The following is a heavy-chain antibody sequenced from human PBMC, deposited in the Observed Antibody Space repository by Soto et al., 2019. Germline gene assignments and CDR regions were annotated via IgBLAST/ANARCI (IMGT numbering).Heavy chain of an antibody. D-gene: IGHD6-6*01. CDR3: ARGLAPRGKYSSSSVWFDP. Sequence: QVQLVQSGAEVKKPGASVKVSCKASGYTFTSYGISWVRQAPGQGLEWMGWISAYNGNTNYAQKLQGRVTMTTDTSKSTAYMELRSLRSDDTAVYYCARGLAPRGKYSSSSVWFDPWGQGTLVTVSS. CDR1: GYTFTSYG. CDR2: ISAYNGNT. J-gene: IGHJ5*02. V-gene: IGHV1-18*01.